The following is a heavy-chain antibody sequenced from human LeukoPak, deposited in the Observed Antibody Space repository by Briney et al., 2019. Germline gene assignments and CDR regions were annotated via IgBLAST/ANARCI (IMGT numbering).Heavy chain of an antibody. D-gene: IGHD6-13*01. CDR1: GFTFRSSS. V-gene: IGHV3-23*01. CDR2: ISGSGDTI. Sequence: GGSLRLSCAASGFTFRSSSMSWVRQAPGNGLEWVSVISGSGDTIYHADSVKGRFTISRDNSKNTLYLQMSSLRAEDTAVYYCAQGGIGTRRLEFWGQGALVTVSS. CDR3: AQGGIGTRRLEF. J-gene: IGHJ4*02.